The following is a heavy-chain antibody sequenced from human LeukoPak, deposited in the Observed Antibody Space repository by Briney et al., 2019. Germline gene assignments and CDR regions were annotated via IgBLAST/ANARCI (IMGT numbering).Heavy chain of an antibody. J-gene: IGHJ3*02. Sequence: ASVKVSCKASGYTFTSYYMHWVRQAPGQGLEWMGWISGYNGNTNYAQKFQGRVTMTTDTSTSTAYMELRSLRSDDTAVYYCARVFTLYSGHAFDIWGQGTMVTVSS. CDR2: ISGYNGNT. CDR1: GYTFTSYY. D-gene: IGHD4-11*01. CDR3: ARVFTLYSGHAFDI. V-gene: IGHV1-18*04.